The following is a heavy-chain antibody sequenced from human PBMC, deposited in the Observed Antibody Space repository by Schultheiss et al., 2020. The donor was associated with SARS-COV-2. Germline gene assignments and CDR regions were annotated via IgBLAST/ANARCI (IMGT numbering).Heavy chain of an antibody. Sequence: SETLSLTCTVSGGSISSGGYYWSWIRQPPGKGLEWIGYIYYSGSTNYNPSLKSRVTISVDTSKNQFSLKLSSVTAADTAVYYCARDRAKDYYYGMDVWGQGTTVTVSS. D-gene: IGHD4/OR15-4a*01. CDR2: IYYSGST. J-gene: IGHJ6*02. CDR3: ARDRAKDYYYGMDV. CDR1: GGSISSGGYY. V-gene: IGHV4-61*08.